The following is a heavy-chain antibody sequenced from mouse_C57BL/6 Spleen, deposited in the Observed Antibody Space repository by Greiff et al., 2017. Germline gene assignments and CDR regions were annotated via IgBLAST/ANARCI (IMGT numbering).Heavy chain of an antibody. CDR3: ARPLDSSGYLFDY. D-gene: IGHD3-2*02. J-gene: IGHJ2*01. CDR2: IDPSDSYT. CDR1: GYTFTSYW. V-gene: IGHV1-69*01. Sequence: VQLQQPGAELVMPGASVKLSCKASGYTFTSYWMHWVKQRPGQGLEWIGEIDPSDSYTNYNQKFKGKSTLTVDKSSSTAYMQLSSLTSEDSAVYYCARPLDSSGYLFDYWGQGTTLTVSS.